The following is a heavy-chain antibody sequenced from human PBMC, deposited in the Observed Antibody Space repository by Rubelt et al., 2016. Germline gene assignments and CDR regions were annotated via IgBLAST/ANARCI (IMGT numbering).Heavy chain of an antibody. D-gene: IGHD2-15*01. CDR1: GFTFSNYA. CDR3: ARAPGRGWWPLDY. J-gene: IGHJ4*02. V-gene: IGHV3-23*01. CDR2: ISTSGDNT. Sequence: EVQLLESGGGLVQPGGSLRLSCAASGFTFSNYAMSWARQAPGKGLEWVSAISTSGDNTYYPDSVKGRFTISRDNAKNTLDLQMSSLRVEDTAVYYCARAPGRGWWPLDYWGQGTLVTVSS.